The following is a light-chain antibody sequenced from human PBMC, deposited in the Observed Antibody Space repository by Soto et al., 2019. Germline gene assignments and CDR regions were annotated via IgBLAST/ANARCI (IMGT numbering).Light chain of an antibody. V-gene: IGKV1-39*01. Sequence: DIQMTQSPSSLSPSVGHRVTITCRASQSISSYLNWYQQKPGKAPSLLIYTASSLQSGVPSRLSGSGSGTDFTLTISSLQPDDFATYYCQQSYSTPWTFGQGTKVEIK. CDR1: QSISSY. J-gene: IGKJ1*01. CDR2: TAS. CDR3: QQSYSTPWT.